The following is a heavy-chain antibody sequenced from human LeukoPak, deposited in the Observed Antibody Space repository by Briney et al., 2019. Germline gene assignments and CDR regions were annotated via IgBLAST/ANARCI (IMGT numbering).Heavy chain of an antibody. CDR1: GGSFSGYY. CDR3: AREVTGRGGDI. Sequence: SETLSLTCAVYGGSFSGYYLSWIRQPPGKGLEWIGEINHSGSTNYNPSLKSRVTISVDTSKNQFSLKLSSVTAADTAVYYCAREVTGRGGDIWGQGTMVTVSS. V-gene: IGHV4-34*01. D-gene: IGHD3-10*01. J-gene: IGHJ3*02. CDR2: INHSGST.